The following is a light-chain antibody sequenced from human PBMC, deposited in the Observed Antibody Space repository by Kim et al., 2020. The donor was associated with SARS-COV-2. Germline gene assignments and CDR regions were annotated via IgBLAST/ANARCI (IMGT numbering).Light chain of an antibody. CDR2: DAS. CDR3: QQYGNLPLT. V-gene: IGKV1-33*01. J-gene: IGKJ4*01. CDR1: EDIRNY. Sequence: PSVGDTVTITCQASEDIRNYLNWYQQKPGQAPKVLIFDASSLETGVPLRFSGSGSGTHFTLTISRLQPEDFATYFCQQYGNLPLTFGGGTKVEIK.